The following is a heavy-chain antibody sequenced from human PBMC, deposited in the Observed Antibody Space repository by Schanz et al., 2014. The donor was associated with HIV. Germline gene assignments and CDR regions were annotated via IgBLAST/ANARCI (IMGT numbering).Heavy chain of an antibody. CDR3: AREILGLPLVNY. CDR1: GFTFRNYW. V-gene: IGHV3-7*01. D-gene: IGHD2-15*01. J-gene: IGHJ4*02. CDR2: MNEDGSKK. Sequence: EVQLVESGGAWVQPGGSLRLSCAASGFTFRNYWVTWVRQTPDKRLEWVANMNEDGSKKYYLDSVKGRFTISRDNANNSLFLQMDSLRGDDTAVYFCAREILGLPLVNYWGQGTLVTVSS.